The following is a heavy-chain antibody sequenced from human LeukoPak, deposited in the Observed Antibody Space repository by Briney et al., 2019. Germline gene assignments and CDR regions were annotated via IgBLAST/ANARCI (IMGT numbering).Heavy chain of an antibody. D-gene: IGHD6-13*01. CDR1: GFTFGDYA. Sequence: GGSLRLSCTASGFTFGDYAMSWVRQAPGKGLEWVGFIRSKAYGGTTEYAASVKGRFTISRDDSKSIAYLQMNSLKTEDTAVYYCTRDRTYSSSWYVGYWGQGTLVTVSS. J-gene: IGHJ4*02. CDR3: TRDRTYSSSWYVGY. V-gene: IGHV3-49*04. CDR2: IRSKAYGGTT.